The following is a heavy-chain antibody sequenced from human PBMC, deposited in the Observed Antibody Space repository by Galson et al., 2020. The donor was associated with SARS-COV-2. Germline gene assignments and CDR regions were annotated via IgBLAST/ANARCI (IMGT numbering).Heavy chain of an antibody. CDR2: IYYSGST. V-gene: IGHV4-39*01. CDR3: ARRDRRYSGAPDY. CDR1: GGSISSSSYY. D-gene: IGHD1-26*01. Sequence: SETLSLTCTVSGGSISSSSYYWGWIRQPPGKGLEWNGSIYYSGSTYYNPSLKSRVTISVDTSKNQFSLKLSSVTAADTAVYYCARRDRRYSGAPDYWGQGTLVTVSS. J-gene: IGHJ4*02.